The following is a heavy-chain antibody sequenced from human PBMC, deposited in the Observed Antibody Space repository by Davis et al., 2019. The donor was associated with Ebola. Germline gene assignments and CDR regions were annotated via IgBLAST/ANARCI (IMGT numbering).Heavy chain of an antibody. CDR1: GYTFTSYY. D-gene: IGHD6-6*01. J-gene: IGHJ6*02. Sequence: AASVKVSCKASGYTFTSYYMHWVRQAPGQGLEWMGIINPSGGSTRYALQFQGRVTMTRDTSTSTVYMELSSLRSDDTAVYYCARVPLIAARPVFYYGMDVWGQGTTVTVSS. V-gene: IGHV1-46*01. CDR3: ARVPLIAARPVFYYGMDV. CDR2: INPSGGST.